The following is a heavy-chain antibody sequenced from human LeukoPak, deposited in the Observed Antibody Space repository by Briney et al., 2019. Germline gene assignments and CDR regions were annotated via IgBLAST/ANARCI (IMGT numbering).Heavy chain of an antibody. D-gene: IGHD3-3*01. V-gene: IGHV3-21*01. Sequence: GGSLRLSCAASGFTFSSYAMSWVRQAPGKGLEWVSSISSSSYIYYADSVKGRFTISRDNAKNSLYLQMNSLRAEDTAVYYCARDGARVLRFLEWLPGLDYWGQGTLVTVSS. J-gene: IGHJ4*02. CDR2: ISSSSYI. CDR3: ARDGARVLRFLEWLPGLDY. CDR1: GFTFSSYA.